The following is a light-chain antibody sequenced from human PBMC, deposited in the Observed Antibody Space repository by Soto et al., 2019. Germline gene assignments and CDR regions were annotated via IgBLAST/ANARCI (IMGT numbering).Light chain of an antibody. CDR1: TSDFGTYKY. Sequence: QSVLTLPASLSGSPGQSITISCTGTTSDFGTYKYVSWYQQHPGKAPKLIIYEVSNRPSGVSNRFSGSKSGNTASLTISGLEAEDEADYYCSSYTSRSTPVFGGGTKLTVL. CDR2: EVS. J-gene: IGLJ2*01. CDR3: SSYTSRSTPV. V-gene: IGLV2-14*03.